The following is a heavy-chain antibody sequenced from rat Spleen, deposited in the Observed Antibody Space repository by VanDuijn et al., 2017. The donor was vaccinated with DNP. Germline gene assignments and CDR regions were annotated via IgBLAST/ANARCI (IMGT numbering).Heavy chain of an antibody. Sequence: EVQLVESGGGLVQPGRSMKLSCAASGFTFSNFPMAWVRQAPTKGLEWVATISYNGGTPYYRDSVKGRFTISRDNAKSTLYLQMDSLRSEDTATYYCARHRTIMPYYYVMDAWGQGASVTVSS. V-gene: IGHV5-46*01. D-gene: IGHD1-12*01. CDR1: GFTFSNFP. CDR2: ISYNGGTP. J-gene: IGHJ4*01. CDR3: ARHRTIMPYYYVMDA.